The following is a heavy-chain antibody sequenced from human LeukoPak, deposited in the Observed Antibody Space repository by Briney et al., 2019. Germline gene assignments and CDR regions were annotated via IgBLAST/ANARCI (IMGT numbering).Heavy chain of an antibody. J-gene: IGHJ5*02. CDR1: GFTFSSYG. Sequence: PGGSLRLSCAASGFTFSSYGMHWVRQAPGKGLEWVAFIRYDGSNKYYADSVKGRFTISRDNSKNTLYLQMNSLRAEDTAVYYCAKSPCSSTSCYTNWFDPWGQGTLVTVSS. D-gene: IGHD2-2*02. CDR3: AKSPCSSTSCYTNWFDP. V-gene: IGHV3-30*02. CDR2: IRYDGSNK.